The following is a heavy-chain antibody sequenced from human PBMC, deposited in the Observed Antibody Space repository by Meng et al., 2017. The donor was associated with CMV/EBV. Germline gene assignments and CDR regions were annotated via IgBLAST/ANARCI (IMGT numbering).Heavy chain of an antibody. CDR1: GFTFSNSD. Sequence: GESLKISCAASGFTFSNSDMNWVRQAPGKGLEWVSYISSSGSTIYYADSVKGRFTISRDNAKNSLYLQMNSLRAEDTAVYYCARVLGSSSLYYYYGMDVWGQGTTVTVSS. D-gene: IGHD6-6*01. J-gene: IGHJ6*02. CDR3: ARVLGSSSLYYYYGMDV. V-gene: IGHV3-48*03. CDR2: ISSSGSTI.